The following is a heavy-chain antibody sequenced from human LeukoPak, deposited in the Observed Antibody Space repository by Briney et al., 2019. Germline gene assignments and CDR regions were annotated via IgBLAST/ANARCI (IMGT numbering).Heavy chain of an antibody. J-gene: IGHJ5*02. CDR3: ARGGYSSTRIARGWFDP. Sequence: ASVKVSCKASGYTFTSYDINWVRQVTGQGLEWMGWMNPNSGNTGYAQKFQGRVTMTRNTSISTAYMELSSLRSEDTAVYYCARGGYSSTRIARGWFDPWGQGTLVTVSS. D-gene: IGHD5-18*01. CDR2: MNPNSGNT. V-gene: IGHV1-8*01. CDR1: GYTFTSYD.